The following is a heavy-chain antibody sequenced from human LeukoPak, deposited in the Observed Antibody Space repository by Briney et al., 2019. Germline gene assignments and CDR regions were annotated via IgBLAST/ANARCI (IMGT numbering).Heavy chain of an antibody. J-gene: IGHJ4*02. V-gene: IGHV3-9*01. D-gene: IGHD6-19*01. Sequence: GRSLRLSCAASGFTFDDYAMHWVRQAPGKGLEWVSGISWNSGNIGYADSVKGRSTISRDNAKNSLYLQMNSLRAEDTALYYCAKAPVGGGQWLVDYFHYWGQGTLVTVSS. CDR3: AKAPVGGGQWLVDYFHY. CDR2: ISWNSGNI. CDR1: GFTFDDYA.